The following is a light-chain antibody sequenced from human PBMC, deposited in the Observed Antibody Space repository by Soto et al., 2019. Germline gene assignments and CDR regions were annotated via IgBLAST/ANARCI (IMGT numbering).Light chain of an antibody. CDR3: QQYRSFT. J-gene: IGKJ5*01. V-gene: IGKV3-20*01. CDR2: CAS. Sequence: VVTQSAGTVSLSTGQGTTISCRASQGVSSSYLAWYQQKPRQAPRLLIDCASSRATVIPDRFSGSGAGTNITLTISRLEPEDVAVYYCQQYRSFTFGQGTRLEIK. CDR1: QGVSSSY.